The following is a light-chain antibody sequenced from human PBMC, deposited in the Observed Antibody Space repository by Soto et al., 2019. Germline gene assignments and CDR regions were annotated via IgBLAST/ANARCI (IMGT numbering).Light chain of an antibody. CDR3: QQYNNWPPRAWT. Sequence: EIVMTQSPATLSVSPGERATLSCRASQSVSSNFAWYQQKPGQAPRLLIYGASTRATGIPDRFSGSGSVTEFTLTISSLQSEDFAVYYCQQYNNWPPRAWTFGQGTKVGIK. CDR1: QSVSSN. CDR2: GAS. J-gene: IGKJ1*01. V-gene: IGKV3-15*01.